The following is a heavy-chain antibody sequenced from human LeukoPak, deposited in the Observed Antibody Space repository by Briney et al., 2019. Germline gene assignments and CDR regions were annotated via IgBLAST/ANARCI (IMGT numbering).Heavy chain of an antibody. D-gene: IGHD5-12*01. J-gene: IGHJ4*02. V-gene: IGHV1-69*06. Sequence: SVKVSCKASGGTFSSYAISCVRQAPGQGLECMGGIIPIFGTANYAQKFQGRVTITADKSTSTAYMELSSLRSEDTAVYYCARVGWGYSGYDWNYYFDYWGQGTLVTVSS. CDR3: ARVGWGYSGYDWNYYFDY. CDR2: IIPIFGTA. CDR1: GGTFSSYA.